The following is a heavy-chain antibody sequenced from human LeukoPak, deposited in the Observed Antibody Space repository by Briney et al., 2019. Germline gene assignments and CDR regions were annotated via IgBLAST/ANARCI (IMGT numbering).Heavy chain of an antibody. D-gene: IGHD6-13*01. CDR2: IYYSGST. J-gene: IGHJ4*02. Sequence: SETLSLTCTVSGGSISSSSYYWGWIRQPPGKGLEWIGSIYYSGSTYYNPSLKSRVTISVDTSKNQFSLKLSSVTAADTAVYYCARARDSSSWYYFDYWGQGTLVTVSS. V-gene: IGHV4-39*07. CDR1: GGSISSSSYY. CDR3: ARARDSSSWYYFDY.